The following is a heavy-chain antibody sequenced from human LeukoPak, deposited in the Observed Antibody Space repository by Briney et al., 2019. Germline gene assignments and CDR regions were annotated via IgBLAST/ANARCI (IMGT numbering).Heavy chain of an antibody. D-gene: IGHD4-17*01. CDR2: INPNSGGT. J-gene: IGHJ6*03. CDR1: GYTFTGYY. V-gene: IGHV1-2*02. Sequence: ASVKVSCKASGYTFTGYYMHWVRQAPGQGLEWMGRINPNSGGTNYAQKFQGRVTMTRDTSISTAYMELSRLRSDDTAVYYCARDPYVLTTVTTGGYYYMDVWGKGTTVTVSS. CDR3: ARDPYVLTTVTTGGYYYMDV.